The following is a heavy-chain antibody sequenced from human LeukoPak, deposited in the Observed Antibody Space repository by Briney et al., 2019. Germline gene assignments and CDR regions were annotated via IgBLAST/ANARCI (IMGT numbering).Heavy chain of an antibody. CDR2: ISGSGGST. D-gene: IGHD6-13*01. J-gene: IGHJ4*02. CDR1: GFTFANYN. CDR3: ARLEKQQRGFYFDY. V-gene: IGHV3-23*01. Sequence: GGSLRLSCAASGFTFANYNFNWVRQAPGKGLEWVSAISGSGGSTYYADSVKGRFTISRDNSKNTVYLQVNTLRAEDTALYYCARLEKQQRGFYFDYWGQGTLVTVSS.